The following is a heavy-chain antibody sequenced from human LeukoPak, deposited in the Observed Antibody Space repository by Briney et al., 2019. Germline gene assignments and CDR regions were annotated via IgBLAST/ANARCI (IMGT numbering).Heavy chain of an antibody. CDR3: ARAQVRAVTEGGYYFDY. J-gene: IGHJ4*02. CDR1: GFTFSSSW. D-gene: IGHD2-21*02. V-gene: IGHV3-7*04. Sequence: GGSLRLSCVASGFTFSSSWMNWVRQAPGKGLEWVANIKEDGSVKNYVDSVKGRFTISRDNSKNTLYLQMGSLRAEDMAVYYCARAQVRAVTEGGYYFDYWGQGTLVTVSS. CDR2: IKEDGSVK.